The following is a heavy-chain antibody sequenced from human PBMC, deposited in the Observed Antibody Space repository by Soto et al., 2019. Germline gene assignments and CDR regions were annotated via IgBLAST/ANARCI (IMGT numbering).Heavy chain of an antibody. Sequence: EVQLVESGGGLVQPGGSLKLSCAASGFTFSGSAMHWVRQASGKGLEWVGRIRSKANSYATTYAASVRVRFTISRDDSKNTAYLQMNSLKTEDTAVYYCTTIYYDSWSAFDYWGRGTLVTVSS. J-gene: IGHJ4*02. V-gene: IGHV3-73*01. D-gene: IGHD3-3*01. CDR2: IRSKANSYAT. CDR1: GFTFSGSA. CDR3: TTIYYDSWSAFDY.